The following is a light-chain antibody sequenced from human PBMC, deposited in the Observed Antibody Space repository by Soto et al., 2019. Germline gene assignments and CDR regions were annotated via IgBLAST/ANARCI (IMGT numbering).Light chain of an antibody. CDR2: AAS. V-gene: IGKV1-39*01. CDR3: QQTYSTPLT. Sequence: DIQVTQSPSSLSASVGDRVTITCWTSETISIYLNWYQQNPGKAPKLLISAASTFQSGVPSRFSGSGSGTDFALTISNLQPEDFATYYCQQTYSTPLTFGGGTKVDIK. CDR1: ETISIY. J-gene: IGKJ4*01.